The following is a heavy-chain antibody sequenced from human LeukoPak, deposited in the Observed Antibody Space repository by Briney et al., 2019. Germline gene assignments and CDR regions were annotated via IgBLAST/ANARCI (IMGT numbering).Heavy chain of an antibody. D-gene: IGHD6-13*01. CDR1: GYTFTVYY. J-gene: IGHJ5*02. V-gene: IGHV1-2*02. CDR3: SRDRAPGIAAQILFDP. Sequence: ASVKVSRMASGYTFTVYYMHWVRQAPGQGLEWMGWINRNSGGTNYAHKLQGRVTMTRDTSIRTAYTELSRLRADDTPVDYSSRDRAPGIAAQILFDPWGQGTLVTVPS. CDR2: INRNSGGT.